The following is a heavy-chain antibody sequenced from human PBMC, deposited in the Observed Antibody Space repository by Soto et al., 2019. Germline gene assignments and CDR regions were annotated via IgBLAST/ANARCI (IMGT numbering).Heavy chain of an antibody. CDR2: IWYDGSNK. D-gene: IGHD2-15*01. Sequence: GXSLRLSCAASGFTFSSYGMHWVRQAPVKGLEWVAVIWYDGSNKYYADSVKGRFTISRDNSKNTLYLQMNSLRAEDTAVYYCARDLASYCSGGSCYYFDYWGQGTLVTVSS. CDR1: GFTFSSYG. CDR3: ARDLASYCSGGSCYYFDY. V-gene: IGHV3-33*01. J-gene: IGHJ4*02.